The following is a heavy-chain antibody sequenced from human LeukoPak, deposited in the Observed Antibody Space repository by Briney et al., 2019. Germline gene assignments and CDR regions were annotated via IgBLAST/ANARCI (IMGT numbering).Heavy chain of an antibody. J-gene: IGHJ4*02. CDR1: GLIFSDAW. V-gene: IGHV3-15*01. D-gene: IGHD2-21*02. Sequence: GGSLRLSCTASGLIFSDAWMSWVRQAPGKGLEWVGRIKSKGGGGTADYAASVKGRFTISRDDSKNTLYLQMNSLKTEDTAVYYCTTTYRAYCGGDCNYWGQGTLVTVSS. CDR2: IKSKGGGGTA. CDR3: TTTYRAYCGGDCNY.